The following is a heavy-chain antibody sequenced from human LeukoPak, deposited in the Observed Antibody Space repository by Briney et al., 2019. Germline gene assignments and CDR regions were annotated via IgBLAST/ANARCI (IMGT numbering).Heavy chain of an antibody. V-gene: IGHV1-2*02. J-gene: IGHJ6*03. D-gene: IGHD3-9*01. CDR2: INPNSGGT. Sequence: ASVKVSCKASGYTFTGYYMHWVRQAPGQGLEWMGWINPNSGGTNYAQKFQGRVTMTRDTSISTAYMELSRLRSDDTAVYYCARGLRYSDWLLHYYYYMDVWGKGTTVTISS. CDR3: ARGLRYSDWLLHYYYYMDV. CDR1: GYTFTGYY.